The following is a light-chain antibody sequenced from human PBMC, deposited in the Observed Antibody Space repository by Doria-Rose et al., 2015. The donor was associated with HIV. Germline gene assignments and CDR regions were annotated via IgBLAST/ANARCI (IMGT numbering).Light chain of an antibody. V-gene: IGLV2-14*03. Sequence: VSGSPGQSITISCTGTSSDVGYYKYVSWYQQYPGKAPKLIISDVTKRPSGVSDRFSGPKSGNTASLTISGLQAEDEAEYFCSSYTSGTSFVFGGGAKLTV. CDR2: DVT. CDR3: SSYTSGTSFV. J-gene: IGLJ2*01. CDR1: SSDVGYYKY.